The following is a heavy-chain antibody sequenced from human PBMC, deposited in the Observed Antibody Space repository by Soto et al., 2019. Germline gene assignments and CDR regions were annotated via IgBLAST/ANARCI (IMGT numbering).Heavy chain of an antibody. CDR3: AKDISDFGVVITDAFDI. D-gene: IGHD3-3*01. CDR2: ISWNSGSI. V-gene: IGHV3-9*01. J-gene: IGHJ3*02. Sequence: GGSLRLSCAASGFTFDDYAMHWVRQAPGKGLEWVSGISWNSGSIGYADSVKGRFTISRDNAKNSLYLQMNSLRAEDTALYYCAKDISDFGVVITDAFDIWGQGTMVTVSS. CDR1: GFTFDDYA.